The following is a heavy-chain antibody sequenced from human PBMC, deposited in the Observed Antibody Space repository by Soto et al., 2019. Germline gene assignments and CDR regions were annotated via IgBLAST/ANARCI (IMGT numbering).Heavy chain of an antibody. Sequence: GGSLRLSCAASGFTVSSNYMSWVRQAPGKGLEWVSVIYSGGSTYYADSVKGRFTISRDNSKNTLYLQMNSLRAEDTAVYYCARDFITMVRGPQDYWGQGTLVTVSS. CDR3: ARDFITMVRGPQDY. V-gene: IGHV3-66*01. CDR2: IYSGGST. CDR1: GFTVSSNY. D-gene: IGHD3-10*01. J-gene: IGHJ4*02.